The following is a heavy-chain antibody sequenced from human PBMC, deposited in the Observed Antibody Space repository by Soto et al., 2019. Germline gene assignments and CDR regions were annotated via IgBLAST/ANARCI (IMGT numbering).Heavy chain of an antibody. D-gene: IGHD2-15*01. CDR2: IYYSGST. CDR3: ARVKVVAATYYYYYMDV. J-gene: IGHJ6*03. CDR1: GGSISSYY. Sequence: SETLSLTCTVSGGSISSYYWSRIRQPPGKGLEWIGYIYYSGSTNYNPSLKSRVTISVDTSKNQFSLKLSSVTAADTAVYYCARVKVVAATYYYYYMDVWGKGTTVTVSS. V-gene: IGHV4-59*01.